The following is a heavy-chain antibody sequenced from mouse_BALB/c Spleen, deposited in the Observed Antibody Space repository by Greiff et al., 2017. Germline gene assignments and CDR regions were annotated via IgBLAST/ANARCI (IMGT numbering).Heavy chain of an antibody. D-gene: IGHD2-3*01. V-gene: IGHV7-3*02. CDR2: IRNKANGYTT. Sequence: EVMLVESGGGLVQPGGSLRLSCATSGFTFTDYYMSWVRQPPGKALEWLGFIRNKANGYTTEYSASVKGRFTISRDNSQSILYLQMNTLRAEDSATYYCARGGYDGYFDYWGQGTTLTVSS. J-gene: IGHJ2*01. CDR1: GFTFTDYY. CDR3: ARGGYDGYFDY.